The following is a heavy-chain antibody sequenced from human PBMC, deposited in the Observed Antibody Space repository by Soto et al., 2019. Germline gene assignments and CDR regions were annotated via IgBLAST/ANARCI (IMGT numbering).Heavy chain of an antibody. V-gene: IGHV3-33*01. CDR1: GFTFSSYG. CDR3: GGFLSSGWTTDFDY. Sequence: PGGSLRLSCAASGFTFSSYGMHWVRQAPGKGLEWVAVIWYDGSNKYYADSVKGRFTISRDNSKNTLYLQMNSLRAEDTAVYYCGGFLSSGWTTDFDYWGQGTLVTAPQ. J-gene: IGHJ4*02. CDR2: IWYDGSNK. D-gene: IGHD6-19*01.